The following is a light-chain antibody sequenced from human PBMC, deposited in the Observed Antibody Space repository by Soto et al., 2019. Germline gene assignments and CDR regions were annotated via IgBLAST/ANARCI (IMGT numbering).Light chain of an antibody. CDR2: GAS. V-gene: IGKV3-20*01. CDR3: QQFGSSPGFT. J-gene: IGKJ3*01. Sequence: EIVLTQSPGTLSLSPGERATLSCRASQSINSRYLAWYQQKPGQAPRLLIYGASSRATGIPDRFSGSRSGTAFSLTISRLEPEDVAVYYCQQFGSSPGFTFGPGTKVDIK. CDR1: QSINSRY.